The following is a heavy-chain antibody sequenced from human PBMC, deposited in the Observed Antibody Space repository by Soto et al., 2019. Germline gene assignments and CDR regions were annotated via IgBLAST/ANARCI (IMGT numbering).Heavy chain of an antibody. CDR2: ISYDGGKK. CDR3: AREVGAAYYYYGMDV. V-gene: IGHV3-30-3*01. J-gene: IGHJ6*02. CDR1: GFPFRSYP. D-gene: IGHD2-15*01. Sequence: PWESMRPSCQHSGFPFRSYPMHCVRQAPGKGLEWVSVISYDGGKKYYADSVKGRFTISRDSSKSTLYLQMNSLRPEDTAVYYCAREVGAAYYYYGMDVWGQGT.